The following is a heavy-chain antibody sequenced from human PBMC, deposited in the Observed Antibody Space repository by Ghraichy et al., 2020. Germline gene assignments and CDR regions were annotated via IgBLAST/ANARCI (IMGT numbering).Heavy chain of an antibody. CDR3: SRWFDY. V-gene: IGHV3-53*01. Sequence: SVIYSGVSTYYADSVKGRFTISRDNSKNTLYLPMNSLRAEYTAVYYCSRWFDYWGQGTLVTGSS. J-gene: IGHJ4*02. CDR2: IYSGVST.